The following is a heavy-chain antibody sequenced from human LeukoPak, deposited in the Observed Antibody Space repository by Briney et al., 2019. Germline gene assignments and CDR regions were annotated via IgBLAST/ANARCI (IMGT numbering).Heavy chain of an antibody. CDR3: ARDTRPLVGARYYFDY. V-gene: IGHV3-66*02. Sequence: GGSLRLSSAASGFTVSSNYMSWVRQAPGKGLEWVSVIYSGGSTYYADSVKGRFIISRDNSKNTLYLQMNSLRAEDTAVYYCARDTRPLVGARYYFDYWGQGTLVTVSS. CDR2: IYSGGST. CDR1: GFTVSSNY. D-gene: IGHD1-26*01. J-gene: IGHJ4*02.